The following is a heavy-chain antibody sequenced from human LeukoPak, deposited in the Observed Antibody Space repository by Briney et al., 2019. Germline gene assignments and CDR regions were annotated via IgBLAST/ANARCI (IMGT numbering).Heavy chain of an antibody. D-gene: IGHD6-19*01. CDR1: GYTFTSYD. J-gene: IGHJ6*02. Sequence: ASVKVSCKASGYTFTSYDINWVRQATGQGLEWMGWMNPNSGNTGYAQKFQGRVTMTRNTSISTAYMELSSLRSEDTAVYYCARGGSSFYSSGRYALEYGMDVWGQGTTVTVSS. CDR2: MNPNSGNT. CDR3: ARGGSSFYSSGRYALEYGMDV. V-gene: IGHV1-8*01.